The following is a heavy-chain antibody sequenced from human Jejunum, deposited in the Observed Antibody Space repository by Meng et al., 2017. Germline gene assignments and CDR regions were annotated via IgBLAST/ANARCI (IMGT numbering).Heavy chain of an antibody. Sequence: PLQESGPGLVSPSQTLSLTCTVSGGSISSSFHYWSWIRQHPGKGLEWIGFIYYNGNTYYKPSLKSRVTISVDTSKNQFSLKLSSVTAADTAVYFCAKGDDSGAYYDYWGQGTLVTVSS. J-gene: IGHJ4*02. D-gene: IGHD4/OR15-4a*01. CDR3: AKGDDSGAYYDY. CDR2: IYYNGNT. V-gene: IGHV4-31*03. CDR1: GGSISSSFHY.